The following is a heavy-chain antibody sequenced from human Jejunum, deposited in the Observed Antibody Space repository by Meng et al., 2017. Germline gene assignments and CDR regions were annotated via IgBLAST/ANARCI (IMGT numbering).Heavy chain of an antibody. V-gene: IGHV1-2*06. CDR2: INPTSGAT. D-gene: IGHD4-17*01. J-gene: IGHJ4*02. CDR3: ATDRLEVSNSDYANGIDF. CDR1: GYTFTGYY. Sequence: ASVKVSCKASGYTFTGYYFNWVRQAPGQGLEWMGRINPTSGATSYAQNLQGRVTMTRDTSTSTGYMELSRLTSDDTAVYYCATDRLEVSNSDYANGIDFWGQGTTVTVSS.